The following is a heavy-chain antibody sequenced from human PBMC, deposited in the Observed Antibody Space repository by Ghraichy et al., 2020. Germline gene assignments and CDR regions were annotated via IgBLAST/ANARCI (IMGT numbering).Heavy chain of an antibody. V-gene: IGHV4-34*01. CDR3: ARGGQGFLDWLPSGAYYYYVMDV. Sequence: ESLNISCAVYGGSFSGYYWNLVRQPPGKGLEWIGEINYSGGTNYNPSLKSRVTISVDMSKNHFSLKMYSVTAADTAVYYCARGGQGFLDWLPSGAYYYYVMDVWGQGTTVTVSS. CDR2: INYSGGT. J-gene: IGHJ6*02. CDR1: GGSFSGYY. D-gene: IGHD3/OR15-3a*01.